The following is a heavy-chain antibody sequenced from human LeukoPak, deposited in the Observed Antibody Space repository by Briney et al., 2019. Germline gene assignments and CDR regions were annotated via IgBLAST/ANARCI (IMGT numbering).Heavy chain of an antibody. V-gene: IGHV1-69*06. CDR2: IIPMFGTA. Sequence: ASVKVSCKASGGTFSTFTITWVRQAPGQGLDWMGGIIPMFGTANYAQKFQGRVTITADKSTNTAYMELRSLRSEDTAVYYCARVNAGRSYYNSGNYYNGDGQRYYSMDVWGKGTTVTVSS. D-gene: IGHD3-10*01. CDR3: ARVNAGRSYYNSGNYYNGDGQRYYSMDV. CDR1: GGTFSTFT. J-gene: IGHJ6*03.